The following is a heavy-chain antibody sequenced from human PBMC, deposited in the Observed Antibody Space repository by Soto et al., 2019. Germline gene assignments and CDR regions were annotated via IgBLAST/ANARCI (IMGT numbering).Heavy chain of an antibody. J-gene: IGHJ4*02. CDR1: VFTFSNYW. D-gene: IGHD1-20*01. CDR2: INSDGSST. Sequence: PWGSLLFSCAPSVFTFSNYWMDWVRQAPGKGLVWVSRINSDGSSTSYAASVKGRFTISIDNAKNTLYLQMNSLRAEDTAVYYCERFGMVDYWGKGTMVTVSS. V-gene: IGHV3-74*01. CDR3: ERFGMVDY.